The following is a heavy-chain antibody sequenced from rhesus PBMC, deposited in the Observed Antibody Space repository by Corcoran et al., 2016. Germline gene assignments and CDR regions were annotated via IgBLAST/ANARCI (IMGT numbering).Heavy chain of an antibody. CDR3: TRLSWNNGFDY. J-gene: IGHJ4*01. V-gene: IGHV1S9*01. Sequence: QVQLVQSGAEVKKPGASVKLSCKASGYTFTSYYIHWVRQAPGQVLEWMEWINARNNKTGNAHKVQGIDTMTRDTATSTANLELGSRRSEDMAVYYCTRLSWNNGFDYWGQGVLVTVSS. CDR1: GYTFTSYY. CDR2: INARNNKT. D-gene: IGHD1-20*01.